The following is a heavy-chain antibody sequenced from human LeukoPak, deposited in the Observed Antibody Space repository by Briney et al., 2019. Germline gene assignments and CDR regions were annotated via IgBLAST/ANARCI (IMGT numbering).Heavy chain of an antibody. Sequence: ASVKVSCKASGYIFTGCYMHWVRQAPGQGLEWMGWINPNSGGTNYAQKFQGWVTMTRDTSISTAYMELSRLRSDDTAVYYCARGHCTNGVCHNWFDPWGQGTLVTVSS. J-gene: IGHJ5*02. CDR1: GYIFTGCY. CDR3: ARGHCTNGVCHNWFDP. V-gene: IGHV1-2*04. CDR2: INPNSGGT. D-gene: IGHD2-8*01.